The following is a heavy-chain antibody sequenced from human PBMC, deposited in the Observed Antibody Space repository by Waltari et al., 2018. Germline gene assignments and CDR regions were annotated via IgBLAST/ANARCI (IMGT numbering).Heavy chain of an antibody. CDR1: GFVFSDYG. Sequence: EVHLSQSGGGFLQPGESLRLSCAASGFVFSDYGMAWVRQVPGKGLEWVSTVDRKGINTHHADSVMGRFAISRDNSKNTIYLQMNNLRAQDTAVYYCARDNGGVDSMMDFWGQGTLVTVSS. CDR2: VDRKGINT. CDR3: ARDNGGVDSMMDF. D-gene: IGHD2-8*02. J-gene: IGHJ4*02. V-gene: IGHV3-23*05.